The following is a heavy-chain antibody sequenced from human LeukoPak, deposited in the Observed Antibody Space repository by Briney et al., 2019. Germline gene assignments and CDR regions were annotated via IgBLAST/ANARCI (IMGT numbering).Heavy chain of an antibody. Sequence: ASVKVSCKASGYSFSSYGISWVRQAPGQGLEWAGWITVYNAKTNYAQKLQGRVTMTTDTSTSTAYMELRSLRSDDTAVYYCARMILLLGDVLTVPPRGFDYWGQGTLVTVSS. V-gene: IGHV1-18*01. D-gene: IGHD3-9*01. J-gene: IGHJ4*02. CDR2: ITVYNAKT. CDR1: GYSFSSYG. CDR3: ARMILLLGDVLTVPPRGFDY.